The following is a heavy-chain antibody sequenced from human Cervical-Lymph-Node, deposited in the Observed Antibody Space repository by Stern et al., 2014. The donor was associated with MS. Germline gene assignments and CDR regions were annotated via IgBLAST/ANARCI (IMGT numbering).Heavy chain of an antibody. D-gene: IGHD3-10*01. V-gene: IGHV2-70*01. Sequence: QVTLRESCPALVKPTQTLTLTCSFSGFSLSTTGMCVSWIRQPPGQALEWLALIDWDGDKYYTTSLKTRLTISKDTSKNQVVLTMTNVDPVDTATYYCVRSQTMFRGVTFFDYWGQGTLITVSS. CDR2: IDWDGDK. J-gene: IGHJ4*02. CDR1: GFSLSTTGMC. CDR3: VRSQTMFRGVTFFDY.